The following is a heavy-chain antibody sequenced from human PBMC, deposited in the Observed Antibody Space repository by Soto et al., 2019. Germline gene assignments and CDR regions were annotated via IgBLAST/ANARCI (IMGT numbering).Heavy chain of an antibody. CDR2: ISSSSSSYI. J-gene: IGHJ2*01. D-gene: IGHD2-2*01. CDR3: ARVGDSGYQLLSPHYWYFDL. CDR1: GFTFSSYS. V-gene: IGHV3-21*01. Sequence: PGGSLRLSCAASGFTFSSYSMNWVRQAPGKGLEWVSSISSSSSSYIYYADSVKGRFTISRDNAKNSLYLQMNSLRAEDTAVYYCARVGDSGYQLLSPHYWYFDLWGRGTLVTVSS.